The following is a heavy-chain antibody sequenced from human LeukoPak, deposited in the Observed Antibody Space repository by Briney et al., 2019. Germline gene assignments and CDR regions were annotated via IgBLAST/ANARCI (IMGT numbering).Heavy chain of an antibody. D-gene: IGHD6-19*01. CDR1: GFTFSSSW. CDR2: IKQDGSEK. Sequence: GGSLRLSCAASGFTFSSSWMSWVRQAPGEGLEWVAYIKQDGSEKYYVESVEGRFTISRDNVKNSLYLQMNSLRGEDTAVYYCAKGGWYPDYWGQGTLVTVSS. J-gene: IGHJ4*02. V-gene: IGHV3-7*01. CDR3: AKGGWYPDY.